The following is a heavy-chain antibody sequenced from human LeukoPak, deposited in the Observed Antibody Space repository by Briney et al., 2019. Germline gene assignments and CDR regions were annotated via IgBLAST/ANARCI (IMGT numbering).Heavy chain of an antibody. Sequence: PSQTLSLTCIVSGGSISSGGYYWSWLRQLPGKGLEWIGYIYYSGRTNYNPSLKSRVTISEDTSKNQFSLKLSSVTAADTAVYYCARGLQSYYYGMDVWGQGTTVTVSS. CDR3: ARGLQSYYYGMDV. CDR1: GGSISSGGYY. J-gene: IGHJ6*02. V-gene: IGHV4-61*08. D-gene: IGHD3-16*01. CDR2: IYYSGRT.